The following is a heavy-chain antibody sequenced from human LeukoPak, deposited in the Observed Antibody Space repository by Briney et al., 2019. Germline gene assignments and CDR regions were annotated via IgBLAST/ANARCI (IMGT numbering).Heavy chain of an antibody. CDR3: ARLSARSTERSVGYDY. Sequence: SQTLSLTCTVSGGSISSGSYYWSWIRQPPGKGLEWIGYIYYSGSTNYNPSLKSRVTISVDTSKNQFSLKLSSVTAADTAVYYCARLSARSTERSVGYDYWGQGTLVTVSS. CDR2: IYYSGST. D-gene: IGHD4-11*01. J-gene: IGHJ4*02. CDR1: GGSISSGSYY. V-gene: IGHV4-61*01.